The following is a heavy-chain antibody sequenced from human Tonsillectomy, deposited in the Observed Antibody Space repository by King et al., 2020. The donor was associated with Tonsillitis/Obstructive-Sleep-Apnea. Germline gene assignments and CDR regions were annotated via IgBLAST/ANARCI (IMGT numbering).Heavy chain of an antibody. CDR3: ARASEAFDI. Sequence: VQLQQWGAELLKPSETLSLTCAVYGGSFSGYYWSWIRQPPGKGLEWIGEIDHSGSTNYNPSLKSRVTISVDTSKNLFSLKLSSVTAADTAVYYCARASEAFDIWGHGTMVTVSS. J-gene: IGHJ3*02. V-gene: IGHV4-34*01. CDR2: IDHSGST. D-gene: IGHD6-6*01. CDR1: GGSFSGYY.